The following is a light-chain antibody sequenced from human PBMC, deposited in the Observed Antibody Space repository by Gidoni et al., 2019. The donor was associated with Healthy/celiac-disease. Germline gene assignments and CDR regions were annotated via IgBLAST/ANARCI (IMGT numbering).Light chain of an antibody. V-gene: IGKV3-20*01. Sequence: EIVLTQSPGTLSLSPVERATLSCRARQSVSSSYLAWYQQKPGQAPRLLIYGASSRATGIPDRFSGSGSGTDFTFTISRLETEDFAVYYCQQYGSSPRTFGGGTKVEIK. CDR1: QSVSSSY. CDR2: GAS. J-gene: IGKJ4*01. CDR3: QQYGSSPRT.